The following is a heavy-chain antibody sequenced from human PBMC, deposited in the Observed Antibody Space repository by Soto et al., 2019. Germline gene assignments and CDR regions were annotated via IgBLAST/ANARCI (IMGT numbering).Heavy chain of an antibody. V-gene: IGHV1-69*06. J-gene: IGHJ6*02. CDR1: GFTFNVYG. Sequence: ASVKVSCKTSGFTFNVYGIHWVRQAPGQGLEWVGGLIPIYDAPYYAQKFQDRVTITADKSTTTVHLELSGLRSEDTAVYFCARVRDPHLDHYGLDVWGQGTTVTVSS. CDR2: LIPIYDAP. CDR3: ARVRDPHLDHYGLDV.